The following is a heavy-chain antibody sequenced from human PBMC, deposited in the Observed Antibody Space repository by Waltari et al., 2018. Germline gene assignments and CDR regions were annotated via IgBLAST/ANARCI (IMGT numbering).Heavy chain of an antibody. V-gene: IGHV3-30-3*01. CDR2: ISYDGSNK. Sequence: QVQLVESGGGVVQPGRSLRLSCAASGFTFSSDDLHWVRQAPGKGLEWVAVISYDGSNKYYADSVKGRFTISRDNSKNTLYLQMNSLRAEDTAVYYCLGAVGYWGQGTLVTVSS. CDR1: GFTFSSDD. CDR3: LGAVGY. J-gene: IGHJ4*02.